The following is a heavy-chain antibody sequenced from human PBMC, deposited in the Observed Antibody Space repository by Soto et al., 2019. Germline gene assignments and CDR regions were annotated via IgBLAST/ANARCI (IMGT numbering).Heavy chain of an antibody. CDR2: IRSKTNSYET. CDR1: GFTVSGYA. Sequence: VQLVESGGGLVQPGGSLKLSCAASGFTVSGYAVHWVRQASGKGLEWVGRIRSKTNSYETAYAASVKGRFTISRDDSKSTAYLQLNSLKRGGTAVYYWTCPLGELSFPRAFDIWGQGTMVTVPS. CDR3: TCPLGELSFPRAFDI. D-gene: IGHD3-16*02. J-gene: IGHJ3*02. V-gene: IGHV3-73*01.